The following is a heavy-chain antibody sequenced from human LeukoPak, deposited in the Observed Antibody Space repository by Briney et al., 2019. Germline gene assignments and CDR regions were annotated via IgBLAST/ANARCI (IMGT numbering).Heavy chain of an antibody. J-gene: IGHJ5*02. D-gene: IGHD3-16*01. CDR2: MYIGGTR. CDR1: GVSISSYY. CDR3: ARDLPRENSYAYGFWFDP. V-gene: IGHV4-4*07. Sequence: ASETLSLTCPVSGVSISSYYWTWIRQPAGKGLEWIGRMYIGGTRNYNPSLKSRVTMSIDTSKNQFSLKLSSVTAADTAVYYCARDLPRENSYAYGFWFDPWGQGTLVTVSS.